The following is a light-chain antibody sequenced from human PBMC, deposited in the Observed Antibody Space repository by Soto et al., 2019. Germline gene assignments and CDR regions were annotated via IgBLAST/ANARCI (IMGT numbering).Light chain of an antibody. V-gene: IGKV1-27*01. Sequence: DIQMTQSSSSLSASVGDRVTITCRASQGISNYLAWYQQKPGKVPKLLIYAASTLQSGVPSRFRGSRSGTDFTLTISSLQPEDVATYYCQKYNSAPWTCGQGTKVEIK. CDR1: QGISNY. J-gene: IGKJ1*01. CDR2: AAS. CDR3: QKYNSAPWT.